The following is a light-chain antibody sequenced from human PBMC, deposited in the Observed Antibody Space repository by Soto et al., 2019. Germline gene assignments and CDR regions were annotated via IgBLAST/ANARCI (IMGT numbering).Light chain of an antibody. V-gene: IGKV3-15*01. CDR1: QSVNSN. CDR3: HQYSDWPLT. Sequence: EKVMTQSPAALSVSPGERATLSCRASQSVNSNLAWYQRKPGQAPRLLLYGASTRATGIPARFSGSASGTEFTLTVSSLQSKDSAIYYCHQYSDWPLTFGGGTKVEIK. CDR2: GAS. J-gene: IGKJ4*01.